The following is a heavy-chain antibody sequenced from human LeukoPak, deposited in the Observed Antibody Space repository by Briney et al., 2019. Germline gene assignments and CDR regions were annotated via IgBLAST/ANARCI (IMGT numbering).Heavy chain of an antibody. CDR3: TTGFYGGGIYHY. V-gene: IGHV3-49*04. J-gene: IGHJ4*02. D-gene: IGHD2-21*01. CDR1: GFSLGDYI. CDR2: SRSKTFGGTA. Sequence: GGSLRLSCTPSGFSLGDYIMSWVRQAPGKGLEWVGFSRSKTFGGTAEYAASVKGRFTISRDDSKSIAYLQMDSLKTEDTALYYCTTGFYGGGIYHYWGQGTLATVSS.